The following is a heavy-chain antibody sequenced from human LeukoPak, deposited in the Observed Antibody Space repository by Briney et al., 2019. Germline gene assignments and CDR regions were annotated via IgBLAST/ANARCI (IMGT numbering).Heavy chain of an antibody. CDR2: IYYSGST. V-gene: IGHV4-59*01. CDR1: GGSISSYY. J-gene: IGHJ4*02. Sequence: SGTLSLTCTVSGGSISSYYWSWIRQPPGKGLEWIGYIYYSGSTNYNPSLKSRVTISVDTSKNQFSLKLSSVTAADTAVYYCAREKYSSSSALDYFDYRGQGTLVTVSS. D-gene: IGHD6-6*01. CDR3: AREKYSSSSALDYFDY.